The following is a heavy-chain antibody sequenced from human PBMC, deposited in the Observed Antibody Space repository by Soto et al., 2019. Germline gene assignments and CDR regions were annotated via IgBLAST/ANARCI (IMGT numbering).Heavy chain of an antibody. D-gene: IGHD2-15*01. Sequence: QVQLVESGGGVVQPGRSLRLSCAASGFIFSSYGMHWVRQAPGKGLEWVAVISYEGSHTYYADSVKGRFTITRDNYKNTLYLQMTSLRPEDTAVYYCAKEVHCGGGSCSWSEGFDYWGQGTLLTVSS. V-gene: IGHV3-30*18. CDR3: AKEVHCGGGSCSWSEGFDY. J-gene: IGHJ4*02. CDR1: GFIFSSYG. CDR2: ISYEGSHT.